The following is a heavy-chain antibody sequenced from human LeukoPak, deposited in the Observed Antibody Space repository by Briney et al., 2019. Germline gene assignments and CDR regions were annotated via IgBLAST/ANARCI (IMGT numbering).Heavy chain of an antibody. V-gene: IGHV1-3*01. J-gene: IGHJ6*03. CDR2: FNSDTGNT. Sequence: ASVKVSCKASGYSLTNYAIHWVRQAPGQRLEWMGWFNSDTGNTDYSQKFQGRVTMTRDTSTSTVYMELSSLRSEDTAVYYCAREGVVPAAMHYYYYMDVWGKGTTVTVSS. D-gene: IGHD2-2*01. CDR3: AREGVVPAAMHYYYYMDV. CDR1: GYSLTNYA.